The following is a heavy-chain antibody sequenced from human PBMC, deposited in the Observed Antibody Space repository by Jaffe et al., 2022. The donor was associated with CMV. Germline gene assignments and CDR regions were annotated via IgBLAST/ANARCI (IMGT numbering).Heavy chain of an antibody. CDR1: GGSISPYY. V-gene: IGHV4-59*01. Sequence: QVQVQESGPGLLKPSETLSLTCTVSGGSISPYYWSWIRQSPGKGLEWIGCMYYTGRTNYNPSLESRATISADTSKNQFSLKLNSMTAADTAVYYCARGSGLLCATSSCYLSIWGRGTTVVVSS. J-gene: IGHJ3*02. CDR3: ARGSGLLCATSSCYLSI. CDR2: MYYTGRT. D-gene: IGHD2-2*01.